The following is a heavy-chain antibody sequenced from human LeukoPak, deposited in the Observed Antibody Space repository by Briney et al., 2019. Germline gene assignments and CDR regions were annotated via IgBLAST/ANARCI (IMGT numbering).Heavy chain of an antibody. J-gene: IGHJ4*02. CDR2: ISYDGSNK. V-gene: IGHV3-30-3*01. CDR3: AREGGYSGHFDY. D-gene: IGHD3-22*01. Sequence: PGGSLRLSCAASGFTFSSYAMHWVRQAPGKGLEWVAVISYDGSNKYYADSVKGRFTISRDNSKNTLYLQMNSLRAEDTAVYYCAREGGYSGHFDYWGQGTLATVSS. CDR1: GFTFSSYA.